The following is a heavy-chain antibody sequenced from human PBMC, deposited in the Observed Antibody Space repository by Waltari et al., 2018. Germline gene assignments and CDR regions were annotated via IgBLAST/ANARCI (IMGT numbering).Heavy chain of an antibody. D-gene: IGHD2-21*01. CDR1: AFTFSSYP. V-gene: IGHV3-30-3*01. Sequence: QVQLVESGGGVVQPGRSLRLSCAASAFTFSSYPMHWVHQAPGKGLEWVAVISYDGSNKYYADSVKGRFTISRDNSKNTLYLQMNSLRAEDTAVYYCATDRPPYCGGDCSPRWGQGTLVTVSS. CDR3: ATDRPPYCGGDCSPR. CDR2: ISYDGSNK. J-gene: IGHJ4*02.